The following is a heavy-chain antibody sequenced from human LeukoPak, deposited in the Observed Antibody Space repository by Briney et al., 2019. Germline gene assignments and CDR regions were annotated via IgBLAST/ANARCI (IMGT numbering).Heavy chain of an antibody. V-gene: IGHV3-74*01. Sequence: PGGSLRLSCAASGFTFSSYWMHWVRQAPGKGLVWVSRINSDGSSTSYADSVKGRFTISRDNAKNTLYLQMNSLRAEDTAVYYCARVGQDCVWGSYRYAGFDYWGQGTLVTVSS. D-gene: IGHD3-16*02. J-gene: IGHJ4*02. CDR3: ARVGQDCVWGSYRYAGFDY. CDR1: GFTFSSYW. CDR2: INSDGSST.